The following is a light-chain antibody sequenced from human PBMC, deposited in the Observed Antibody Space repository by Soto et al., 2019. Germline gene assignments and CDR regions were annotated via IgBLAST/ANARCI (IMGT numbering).Light chain of an antibody. CDR2: DNN. CDR3: GTWDSSLSVHV. J-gene: IGLJ1*01. V-gene: IGLV1-51*01. CDR1: SSNIGNNY. Sequence: QSVLTQPPSVSAAPGQKVTISCSGSSSNIGNNYVSWYQQVPGTAPKLLSYDNNKRPSGNPDRFSGSKSGTSATLGISGLQTGDEADYYCGTWDSSLSVHVFGTGTKVTVL.